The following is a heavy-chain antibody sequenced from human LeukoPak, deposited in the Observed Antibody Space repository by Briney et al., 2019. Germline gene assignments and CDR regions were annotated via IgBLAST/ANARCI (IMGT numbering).Heavy chain of an antibody. CDR1: GFTFSSYW. Sequence: PGGSLRLSCAASGFTFSSYWMSWVRQAPGKGLEWVSYISSSSSTIYYADSVKGRFTISRDNAKNSLYLQMNSLRAEDTAVYYCASNRAYCSSTSCHDYWGQGTLVTVSS. D-gene: IGHD2-2*01. J-gene: IGHJ4*02. CDR3: ASNRAYCSSTSCHDY. V-gene: IGHV3-48*01. CDR2: ISSSSSTI.